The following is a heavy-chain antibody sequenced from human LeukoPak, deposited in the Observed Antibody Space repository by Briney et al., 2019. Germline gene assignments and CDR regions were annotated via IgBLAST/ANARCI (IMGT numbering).Heavy chain of an antibody. CDR1: GFTFSSYA. Sequence: GGSLRLSCAASGFTFSSYAMSWFRQAPGKGLEGVGFIRSKAYGGTTEYAASVKGRFTISRDDSKSIAYLQMNSLRAEDTAVYYCVKDGSDSIVVPRNLDYWGQGTLVTVSS. CDR2: IRSKAYGGTT. J-gene: IGHJ4*02. CDR3: VKDGSDSIVVPRNLDY. V-gene: IGHV3-49*03. D-gene: IGHD3-22*01.